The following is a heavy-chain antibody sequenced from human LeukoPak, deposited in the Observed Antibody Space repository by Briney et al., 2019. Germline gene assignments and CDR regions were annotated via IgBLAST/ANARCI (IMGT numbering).Heavy chain of an antibody. CDR2: TSGSGGST. D-gene: IGHD2-2*01. Sequence: PGGSLRLSCAASGFSFSNFAMSWVRQAPVKGLEWVSGTSGSGGSTYYADSVKGRFTISRDNSKSTLYLQMNTLRAEDTAVYFCAKASCSSTTCYFFGYRGQGTLVTVSS. V-gene: IGHV3-23*01. CDR3: AKASCSSTTCYFFGY. CDR1: GFSFSNFA. J-gene: IGHJ4*02.